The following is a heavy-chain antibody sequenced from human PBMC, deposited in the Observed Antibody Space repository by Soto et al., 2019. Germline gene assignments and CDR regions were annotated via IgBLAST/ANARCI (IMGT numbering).Heavy chain of an antibody. D-gene: IGHD6-19*01. Sequence: QVQLVESGGGVVQPGRSLRLSCAASGFTFSSYGMHWVRQAPGKGLEWVAVISYDGSNKYYADSVKGRFTISRDNSKNTLYLQMNSLRAEDTAVYYCLVPGGYSSGWEYYYGMDVWGQGTTVTVSS. J-gene: IGHJ6*02. CDR1: GFTFSSYG. V-gene: IGHV3-30*03. CDR2: ISYDGSNK. CDR3: LVPGGYSSGWEYYYGMDV.